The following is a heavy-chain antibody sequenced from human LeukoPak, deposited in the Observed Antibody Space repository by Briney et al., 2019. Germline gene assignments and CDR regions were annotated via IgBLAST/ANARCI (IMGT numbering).Heavy chain of an antibody. CDR2: INSDGSST. J-gene: IGHJ4*02. D-gene: IGHD3-10*01. CDR3: ATTAGPTMVRGVMKSAYYFDY. Sequence: GGSLRLSCAASGFTFSSYWMHWVRQAPGKGLVWVSRINSDGSSTSYADSVKGRFTISRDNAKNSLYLQMNSLRAEDTAVYYCATTAGPTMVRGVMKSAYYFDYWGQGTLVTVSS. CDR1: GFTFSSYW. V-gene: IGHV3-74*01.